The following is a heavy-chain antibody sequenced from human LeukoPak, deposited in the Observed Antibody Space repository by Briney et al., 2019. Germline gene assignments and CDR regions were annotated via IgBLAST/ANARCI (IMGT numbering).Heavy chain of an antibody. CDR3: ASEPYSSSSDWFDP. CDR2: FDPEDGET. D-gene: IGHD6-6*01. V-gene: IGHV1-24*01. Sequence: ASVKVSCKVSGYTLTELSMHWVRQAPGKGLEWMGGFDPEDGETIYAQKFQGRVTMTEDTSTDTAYMELSRLRSDDTAVYYCASEPYSSSSDWFDPWGQGTLVTVSS. CDR1: GYTLTELS. J-gene: IGHJ5*02.